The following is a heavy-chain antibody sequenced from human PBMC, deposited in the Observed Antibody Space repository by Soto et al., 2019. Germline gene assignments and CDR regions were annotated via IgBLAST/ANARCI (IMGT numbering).Heavy chain of an antibody. V-gene: IGHV4-59*01. CDR2: IYYSGST. Sequence: PSETVSLTCTVSGGSISSYYWSWIRQPPGKGLEWIGYIYYSGSTNYNPSLKSRVTISVDTSKNQSSLKLSSVTAADTAVYYCARAPYGDFDYWGQGTVGTVSS. J-gene: IGHJ4*02. D-gene: IGHD4-17*01. CDR3: ARAPYGDFDY. CDR1: GGSISSYY.